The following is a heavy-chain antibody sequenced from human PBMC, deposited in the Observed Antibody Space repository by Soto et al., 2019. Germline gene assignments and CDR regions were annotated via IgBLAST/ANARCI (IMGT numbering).Heavy chain of an antibody. J-gene: IGHJ4*02. V-gene: IGHV5-51*01. CDR3: ARLGGWGHCSNTRCYTFDY. CDR1: GYSFISYW. D-gene: IGHD2-2*02. CDR2: IYPGDSDT. Sequence: GESLKISCKGSGYSFISYWIGWVRQMPGKGLEWVGIIYPGDSDTRYSPSFQGQVTISADKSISTAYLQWSSLKASDTAMYYCARLGGWGHCSNTRCYTFDYWGQGTPVTVSS.